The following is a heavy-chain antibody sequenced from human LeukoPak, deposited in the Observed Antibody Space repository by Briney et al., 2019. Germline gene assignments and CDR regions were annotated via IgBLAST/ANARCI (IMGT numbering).Heavy chain of an antibody. Sequence: GESLRLSCAASGFTLSSYAMSWVRQAPGKGLESVSAISGGGGSTYYADAVKGRFTISRENSKNTLYLQMNSLRAEDTAVYYCAKDVDIVATINGGFDYWGQGTLVTVSS. V-gene: IGHV3-23*01. J-gene: IGHJ4*02. CDR3: AKDVDIVATINGGFDY. CDR1: GFTLSSYA. CDR2: ISGGGGST. D-gene: IGHD5-12*01.